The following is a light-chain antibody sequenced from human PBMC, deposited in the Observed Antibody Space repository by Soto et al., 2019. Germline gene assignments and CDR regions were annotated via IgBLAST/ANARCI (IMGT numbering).Light chain of an antibody. CDR1: SSDVGAYNY. J-gene: IGLJ3*02. CDR2: EVT. CDR3: SAFASRNTWV. V-gene: IGLV2-8*01. Sequence: QSVLTQPPSASGSPGQSVTISCTGTSSDVGAYNYVSWYQQHAGKAPKLVIYEVTKRPSGVPDRFSGSKSANTASLTVSGLQAEYEADYYCSAFASRNTWVFGGGTKLTVL.